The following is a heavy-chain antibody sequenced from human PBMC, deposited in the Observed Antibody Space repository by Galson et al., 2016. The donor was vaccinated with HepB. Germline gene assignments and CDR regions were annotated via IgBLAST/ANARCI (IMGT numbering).Heavy chain of an antibody. CDR3: VKWHKTIPHADYALDYQL. CDR2: ISYDGSNE. D-gene: IGHD4-17*01. V-gene: IGHV3-30*18. Sequence: SLRLSCAASGFSFSNYGMHWVRQAPGTGLEWVSLISYDGSNEYYADSVKGRFTTSRDNTKNTLFLQMNSLRAEDTAIYFCVKWHKTIPHADYALDYQLRGQGTLVTVSS. J-gene: IGHJ1*01. CDR1: GFSFSNYG.